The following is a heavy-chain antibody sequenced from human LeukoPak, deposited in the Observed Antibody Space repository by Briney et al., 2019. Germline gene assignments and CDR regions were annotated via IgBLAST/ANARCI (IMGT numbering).Heavy chain of an antibody. D-gene: IGHD2-2*01. CDR3: AKVEVPAAMDFDY. J-gene: IGHJ4*02. CDR1: GYTFSSDA. Sequence: GGSLSLSCAASGYTFSSDAMSGVRQAPGKGLEWVSAISGSGGSTYYADSVKGRSTISRDNSKNTLYLQMNSLRAEDTAVYYCAKVEVPAAMDFDYWGQGTLVTVSS. V-gene: IGHV3-23*01. CDR2: ISGSGGST.